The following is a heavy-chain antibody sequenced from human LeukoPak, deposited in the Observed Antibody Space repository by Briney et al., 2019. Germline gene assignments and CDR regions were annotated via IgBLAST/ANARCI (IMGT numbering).Heavy chain of an antibody. Sequence: PGGSLRLSCAASGFTFNTYTMNWVRQAPGKGLEWVSYISGSSGIIDYADSVRGRFTIPRDNAKNSLYLQMNSLRAEDTAIYYCTRVGYIDEGIDYWGQGTLVTVSS. V-gene: IGHV3-48*04. CDR1: GFTFNTYT. D-gene: IGHD5-24*01. J-gene: IGHJ4*02. CDR3: TRVGYIDEGIDY. CDR2: ISGSSGII.